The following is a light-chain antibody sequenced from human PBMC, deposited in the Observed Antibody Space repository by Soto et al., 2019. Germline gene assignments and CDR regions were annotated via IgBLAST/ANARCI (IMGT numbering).Light chain of an antibody. CDR2: WAS. J-gene: IGKJ4*01. CDR3: QQYYSTTPLT. Sequence: DLVMTQPPDSPAVPLGERATLNCKSSQSVLYSSNNKNHLAWYQQKPGQPTKLLIYWASTRESGVPDRFSGSASGTDFTLTISSLQAEDVAVYYCQQYYSTTPLTFGGGTKVDI. V-gene: IGKV4-1*01. CDR1: QSVLYSSNNKNH.